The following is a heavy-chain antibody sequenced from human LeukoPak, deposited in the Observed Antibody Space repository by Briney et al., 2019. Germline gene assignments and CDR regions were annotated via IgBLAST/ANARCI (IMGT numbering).Heavy chain of an antibody. CDR3: ARDEATSAWYNWFDP. V-gene: IGHV3-30*03. J-gene: IGHJ5*02. D-gene: IGHD6-19*01. CDR2: ISYDGSNK. Sequence: GRPLRLSCAASGFTFSSYGMHWVRQAPGKGLEWVAVISYDGSNKYYADSVKGRFTISRDNSKNTLYLQMNSLRAEDTAIYYCARDEATSAWYNWFDPWGQGTLVTVSS. CDR1: GFTFSSYG.